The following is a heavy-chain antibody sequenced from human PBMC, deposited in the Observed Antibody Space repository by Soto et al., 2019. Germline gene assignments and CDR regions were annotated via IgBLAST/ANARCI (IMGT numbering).Heavy chain of an antibody. CDR3: GGSRITMVREAD. CDR1: GGSFSGYY. V-gene: IGHV4-34*01. D-gene: IGHD3-10*01. CDR2: INHSGST. Sequence: PSETLSLTCAVYGGSFSGYYWTCIRQPPGTGLEWIGEINHSGSTNYNPSLKSRVTISVHTSKNQFSLKLSSVTAADTAVYYCGGSRITMVREADWGKGTLVTVSS. J-gene: IGHJ4*02.